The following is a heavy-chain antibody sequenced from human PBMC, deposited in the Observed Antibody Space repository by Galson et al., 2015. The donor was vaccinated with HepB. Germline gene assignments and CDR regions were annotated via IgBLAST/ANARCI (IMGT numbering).Heavy chain of an antibody. CDR2: ISGSGGST. CDR3: AKDTGIVGLGGTLD. V-gene: IGHV3-23*01. CDR1: GFTFSSYA. D-gene: IGHD1-26*01. Sequence: SLRLSCAASGFTFSSYAMSWVRQAPGKGLEWVSAISGSGGSTYYADSVKGRFTISRDNSKNTLYLQMNSLRAEDTAVYYCAKDTGIVGLGGTLDWGQGTLVTVSS. J-gene: IGHJ4*02.